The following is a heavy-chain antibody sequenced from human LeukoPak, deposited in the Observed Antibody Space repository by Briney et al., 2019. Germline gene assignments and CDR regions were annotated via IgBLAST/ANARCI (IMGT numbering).Heavy chain of an antibody. CDR3: ARLARGRWFDP. CDR1: GGSIGSHY. CDR2: CHYSGST. D-gene: IGHD6-6*01. V-gene: IGHV4-59*08. Sequence: SETLSLTCTVSGGSIGSHYWSWIRQPPGRGLEWIGYCHYSGSTDYNPSVKGRVILSVDRPRNQFSLKLSSVTAADTAIYYCARLARGRWFDPWGQGTLVTVSS. J-gene: IGHJ5*02.